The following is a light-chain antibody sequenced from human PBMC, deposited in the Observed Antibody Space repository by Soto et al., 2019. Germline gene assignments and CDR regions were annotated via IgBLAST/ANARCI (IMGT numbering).Light chain of an antibody. V-gene: IGLV1-44*01. CDR3: AAWDDSLNGYV. Sequence: QSVLTQPPSASGTPGQRVTISCSGSSSNIGSNAVNWYQQLPGTAPKLPIYSNNQRPSGVPDRFSGSKSGTSASLAISGLQSGDEADYYCAAWDDSLNGYVFGTGTKVTVL. CDR1: SSNIGSNA. CDR2: SNN. J-gene: IGLJ1*01.